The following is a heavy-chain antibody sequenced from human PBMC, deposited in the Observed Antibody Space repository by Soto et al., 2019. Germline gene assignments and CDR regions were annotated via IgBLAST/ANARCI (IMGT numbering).Heavy chain of an antibody. D-gene: IGHD6-19*01. Sequence: PSETLSLTCTVSGGSISNYYWSWIRQPPGKGLEWIGYIYYSGSINYNPSLKSRVTISEDTSKNQFSLKMSSVTAADTAVYYCAREIAVAGTHYFDYWRQGTLVTVSS. CDR3: AREIAVAGTHYFDY. CDR2: IYYSGSI. CDR1: GGSISNYY. J-gene: IGHJ4*02. V-gene: IGHV4-59*01.